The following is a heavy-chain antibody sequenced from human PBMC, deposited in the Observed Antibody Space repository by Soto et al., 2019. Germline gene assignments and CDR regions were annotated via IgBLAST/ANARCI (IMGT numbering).Heavy chain of an antibody. Sequence: ASVKVSCKVSGYTLTELSMHWVRQAPGKGLEWMGGFDPEDGETIYAQKFQGRVTMTEDTSTDTAYMELSSLRSEDTAVYYCATYHRRGNRATSGSYYYYYYYMDVWGKGTTVTVSS. V-gene: IGHV1-24*01. CDR3: ATYHRRGNRATSGSYYYYYYYMDV. J-gene: IGHJ6*03. CDR2: FDPEDGET. CDR1: GYTLTELS. D-gene: IGHD1-26*01.